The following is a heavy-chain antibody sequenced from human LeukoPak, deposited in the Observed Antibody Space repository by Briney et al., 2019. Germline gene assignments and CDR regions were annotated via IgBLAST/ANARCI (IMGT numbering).Heavy chain of an antibody. CDR3: ARGGDYVNYYYYMDV. CDR1: GGPLSSYY. V-gene: IGHV4-4*07. Sequence: SETLSLTCTVSGGPLSSYYWSWIRQPAGKGLEWIGRIYTSGSTNYNPSLKSRVTMSVDTSKNQSSLKLSSVTAADTAVYYCARGGDYVNYYYYMDVWGKGTTVTVSS. J-gene: IGHJ6*03. CDR2: IYTSGST. D-gene: IGHD4-17*01.